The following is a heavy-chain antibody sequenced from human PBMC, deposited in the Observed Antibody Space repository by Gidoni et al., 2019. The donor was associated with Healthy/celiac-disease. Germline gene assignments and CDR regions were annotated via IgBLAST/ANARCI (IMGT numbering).Heavy chain of an antibody. Sequence: EVQMVESGGGLVQPGGSLRLSCSASGFTFSSYAMHWVRQAPGKGLEYVSAISSNGGSTYYADSVKGRFTISRDNSKNTLYLQMSSLRAEDTAVYYCVKTKYSSGWYGKDYWGQGTLVTVSS. D-gene: IGHD6-19*01. CDR3: VKTKYSSGWYGKDY. V-gene: IGHV3-64D*09. CDR2: ISSNGGST. J-gene: IGHJ4*02. CDR1: GFTFSSYA.